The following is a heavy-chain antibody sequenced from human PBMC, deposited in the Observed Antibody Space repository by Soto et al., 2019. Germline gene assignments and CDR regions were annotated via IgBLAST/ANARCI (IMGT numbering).Heavy chain of an antibody. CDR1: GFTFSNYA. D-gene: IGHD1-26*01. CDR2: ISGSGDST. CDR3: ASRCSGSHCDF. J-gene: IGHJ4*02. Sequence: EVQLLESGGGLVQPGGSLRLSCAASGFTFSNYAMNWVRQAPVKGLEWVSVISGSGDSTYHADSVKGRFTISRDNSKNPLYLQLNSLRAEDTSVYYCASRCSGSHCDFWGQGTPVTVSS. V-gene: IGHV3-23*01.